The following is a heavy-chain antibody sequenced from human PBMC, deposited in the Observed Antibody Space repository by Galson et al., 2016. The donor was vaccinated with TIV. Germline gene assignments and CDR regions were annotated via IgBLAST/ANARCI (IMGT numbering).Heavy chain of an antibody. V-gene: IGHV3-15*01. CDR1: GFTFSNAR. CDR2: SRSNTDGGTT. J-gene: IGHJ6*02. Sequence: SLRLSCAASGFTFSNARMNWVRQAPGKGLEWVGRSRSNTDGGTTEYAAPVKGRFIVSRDDSRNTLFLDMNSLKTDDTDLYFCATEYYLASGTDPLVGYKGMDVWGQGTTVTVSS. D-gene: IGHD3-10*01. CDR3: ATEYYLASGTDPLVGYKGMDV.